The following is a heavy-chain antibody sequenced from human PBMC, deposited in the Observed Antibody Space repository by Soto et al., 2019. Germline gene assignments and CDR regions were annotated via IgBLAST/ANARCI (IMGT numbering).Heavy chain of an antibody. D-gene: IGHD6-13*01. CDR1: GYTFTNDW. J-gene: IGHJ4*02. Sequence: GESLKISCKGSGYTFTNDWIAWVRQMPGKGLEWMGIIYPADSDTRYSPSFQGQVTISADKSISTAYLQWSSLKASDTAMYYCARLNQAAAATDYWGQGTLVTVSS. V-gene: IGHV5-51*01. CDR3: ARLNQAAAATDY. CDR2: IYPADSDT.